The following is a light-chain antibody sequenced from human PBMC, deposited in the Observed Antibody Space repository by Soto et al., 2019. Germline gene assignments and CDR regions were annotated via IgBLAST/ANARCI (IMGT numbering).Light chain of an antibody. Sequence: DIQMTQSPSSLSASLGDRVTITCQASQDIRNYLSWYQQKPGRAPKLLIYGASNLETGVPSRFSGSGYGTDFTFTISSLQPEDIATYYCQHYDNLPPFTFGPGTKVAIK. CDR3: QHYDNLPPFT. CDR2: GAS. J-gene: IGKJ3*01. CDR1: QDIRNY. V-gene: IGKV1-33*01.